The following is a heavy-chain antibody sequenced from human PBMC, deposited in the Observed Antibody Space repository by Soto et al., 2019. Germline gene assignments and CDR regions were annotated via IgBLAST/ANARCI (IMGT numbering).Heavy chain of an antibody. V-gene: IGHV3-30*04. CDR2: ISYDGINK. CDR3: ASPTGPHRGGFDV. J-gene: IGHJ3*01. Sequence: GGSLRLSCSASGFTFSSYVMHWVRQAPGKGPEWVAFISYDGINKYYADSVTGRFTISRDNSNNTLYLQMNSLRVDDTAVYYCASPTGPHRGGFDVWGQGTMVTVSS. D-gene: IGHD3-10*01. CDR1: GFTFSSYV.